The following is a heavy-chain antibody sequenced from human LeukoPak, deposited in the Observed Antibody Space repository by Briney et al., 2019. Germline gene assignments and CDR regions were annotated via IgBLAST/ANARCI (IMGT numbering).Heavy chain of an antibody. CDR3: AKEMGSWYFEGITTFDY. D-gene: IGHD6-13*01. CDR2: ISYDGSNK. CDR1: GFTFSSYP. Sequence: GGSLRLSCAASGFTFSSYPMHWVRQAPGKGLEWVAVISYDGSNKYYADSVKGRFTISRDNSKNTLYLQMNSLRAEDTAVYYCAKEMGSWYFEGITTFDYWGQGTLVTVSS. J-gene: IGHJ4*02. V-gene: IGHV3-30-3*01.